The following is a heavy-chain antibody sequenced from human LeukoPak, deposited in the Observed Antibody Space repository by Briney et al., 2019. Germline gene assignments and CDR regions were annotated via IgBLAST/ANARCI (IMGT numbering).Heavy chain of an antibody. CDR1: GGSIGSYY. Sequence: PSETLSLTCTVSGGSIGSYYWSWIRQPPGKGLEWIGCIYYSGSTNYNPSLKSRVTISVDTSKNQFSLKLSSVTSADTAVYYCARYYYDNSGSIYAFDIWGQGTMVTVSS. V-gene: IGHV4-59*01. CDR3: ARYYYDNSGSIYAFDI. CDR2: IYYSGST. D-gene: IGHD3-22*01. J-gene: IGHJ3*02.